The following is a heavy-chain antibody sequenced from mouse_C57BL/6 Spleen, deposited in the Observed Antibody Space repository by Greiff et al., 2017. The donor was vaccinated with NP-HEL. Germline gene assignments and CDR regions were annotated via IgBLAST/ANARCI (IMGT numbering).Heavy chain of an antibody. V-gene: IGHV1-42*01. CDR1: GYSFTGYY. J-gene: IGHJ2*01. D-gene: IGHD1-1*01. CDR2: INPSTGGT. CDR3: ASHYYGSSSFDY. Sequence: VQLQQSGPELVKPGASVKISCKASGYSFTGYYMNWVKQSPEKSLEWIGEINPSTGGTTYNQKFKAKATLTVDKSSSTAYMQLKSLTSEDSAVYYCASHYYGSSSFDYWGQVTTRTVSS.